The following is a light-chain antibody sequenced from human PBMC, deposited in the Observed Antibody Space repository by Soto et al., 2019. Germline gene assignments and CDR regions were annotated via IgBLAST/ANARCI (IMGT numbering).Light chain of an antibody. CDR3: QQYSNWPPWT. CDR2: RAS. V-gene: IGKV3-15*01. Sequence: ELVMTQSPATLAVWPCDTARLSWWASQSLGGNLAWYQQKPGQAPRLLIFRASSRATGVPARFSASGSGTEFTLTISGLQSDDFAVYYCQQYSNWPPWTFGPGTKV. CDR1: QSLGGN. J-gene: IGKJ1*01.